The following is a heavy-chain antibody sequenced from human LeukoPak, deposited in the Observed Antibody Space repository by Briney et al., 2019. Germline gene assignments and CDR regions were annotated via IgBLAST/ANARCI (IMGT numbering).Heavy chain of an antibody. V-gene: IGHV3-23*01. J-gene: IGHJ4*02. Sequence: GGSLRLSCAASGFPFSNYWMHWVRQAPGKGLEWVSGISGSGGTTNYADSVRGRFTISRDNSKNTLSLQMNSLRAEDTAVYYCTKDVDVTMILLFDNWGQGTLVTVSS. CDR3: TKDVDVTMILLFDN. CDR1: GFPFSNYW. CDR2: ISGSGGTT. D-gene: IGHD3-16*01.